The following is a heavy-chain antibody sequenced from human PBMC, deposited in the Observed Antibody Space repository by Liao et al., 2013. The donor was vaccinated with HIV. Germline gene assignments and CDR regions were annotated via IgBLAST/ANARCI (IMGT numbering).Heavy chain of an antibody. Sequence: QVQLQESGPGLVKPSETLSLTCTVSGGSISSYYWSWIRQPAGKGLEWIGYIYYSGTTNYNPSLKSRVSISADTSSNHVSLKLTSVTAADTAVYYCARVQWXPAPNWYSDLWGRGTLVIVSS. J-gene: IGHJ2*01. CDR1: GGSISSYY. V-gene: IGHV4-59*08. D-gene: IGHD1-26*01. CDR3: ARVQWXPAPNWYSDL. CDR2: IYYSGTT.